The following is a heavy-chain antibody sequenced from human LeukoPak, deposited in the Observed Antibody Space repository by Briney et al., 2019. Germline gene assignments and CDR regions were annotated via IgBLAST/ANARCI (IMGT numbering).Heavy chain of an antibody. CDR3: ARDIGRGWTYYFDY. J-gene: IGHJ4*02. CDR1: GFTVSSNY. Sequence: PGGSLRLSCAASGFTVSSNYMSWVRQAPGKGLEWVSVIYSGGSTYYADSVKGRFTISRDNSKNTLYLQMNSLRAEDTAVYYCARDIGRGWTYYFDYWGQGTLVTVSS. D-gene: IGHD3-10*01. CDR2: IYSGGST. V-gene: IGHV3-66*02.